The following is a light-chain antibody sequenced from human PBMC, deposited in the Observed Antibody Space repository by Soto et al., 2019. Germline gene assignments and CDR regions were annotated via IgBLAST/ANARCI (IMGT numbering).Light chain of an antibody. Sequence: EIQMTQSPSTLSASLGDTFSVTCRPSEDVAKFLAWHQQKTGRAPEILISDASDLKSGVPSRFSGSGSGTDFSLTISGLQQDDSVTYYCQQYKTWWTFGKRPKLEIK. CDR1: EDVAKF. CDR3: QQYKTWWT. CDR2: DAS. J-gene: IGKJ1*01. V-gene: IGKV1-5*01.